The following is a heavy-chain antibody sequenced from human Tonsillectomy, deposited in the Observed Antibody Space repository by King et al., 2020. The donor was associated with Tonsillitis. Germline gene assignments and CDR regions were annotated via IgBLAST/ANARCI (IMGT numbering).Heavy chain of an antibody. CDR3: AKDQDLFFDYMDV. J-gene: IGHJ6*03. CDR1: GFIFSRYG. Sequence: VQLVESGGGVVQPGRSLRLSCAASGFIFSRYGMHWVRQAPGKGLEWVAVISPDGSKKYYGDSVKGRFTISRDNSKNTLYLQMNSLKAEDTAVYYCAKDQDLFFDYMDVWGNGTTVTVSS. CDR2: ISPDGSKK. D-gene: IGHD3-3*01. V-gene: IGHV3-30*18.